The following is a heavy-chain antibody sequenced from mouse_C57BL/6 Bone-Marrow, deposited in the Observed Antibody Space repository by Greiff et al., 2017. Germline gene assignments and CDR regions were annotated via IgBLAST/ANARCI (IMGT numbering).Heavy chain of an antibody. V-gene: IGHV1-82*01. CDR2: IYPGDGDT. Sequence: VKLVESGPELVKPGASVKISCKASGYAFSSSWMNWVKQRPGKGLEWIGRIYPGDGDTNYNGKFKGKATLTADKSSSTAYMQLSSLTSEDSAVYFCARSGTTVVASRDYWGQGTSVTVSS. J-gene: IGHJ4*01. CDR3: ARSGTTVVASRDY. D-gene: IGHD1-1*01. CDR1: GYAFSSSW.